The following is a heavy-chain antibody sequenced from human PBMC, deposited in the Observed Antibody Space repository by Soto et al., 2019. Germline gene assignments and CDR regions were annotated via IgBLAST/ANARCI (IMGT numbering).Heavy chain of an antibody. Sequence: GGSLRLSCAASGFTFSNAWMSWVRQAPGKGLEWVGRIKSKTDGGTTDYAAPVKGRFTISRDDSKNTLYLQMNSLKTEDTAVYYCTTDRWYEMLNGPYDDALDIWGQGTMVTVS. CDR1: GFTFSNAW. CDR3: TTDRWYEMLNGPYDDALDI. D-gene: IGHD2-15*01. CDR2: IKSKTDGGTT. J-gene: IGHJ3*02. V-gene: IGHV3-15*01.